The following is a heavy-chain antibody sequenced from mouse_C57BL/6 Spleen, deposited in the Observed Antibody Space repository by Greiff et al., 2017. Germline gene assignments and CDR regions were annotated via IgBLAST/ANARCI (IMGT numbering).Heavy chain of an antibody. V-gene: IGHV6-3*01. CDR2: IRLKSDNYAT. CDR3: TAHDGYYVRFAY. D-gene: IGHD2-3*01. Sequence: EVKLVESGGGLVQPGGSMKLSCVASGFTFSNYWMNWVRQSPEKGLEWVAQIRLKSDNYATHYAESVKGRFTISRDDSKSSVYLQMNNLRAEDTGIYYCTAHDGYYVRFAYWGQGTLVTVSA. CDR1: GFTFSNYW. J-gene: IGHJ3*01.